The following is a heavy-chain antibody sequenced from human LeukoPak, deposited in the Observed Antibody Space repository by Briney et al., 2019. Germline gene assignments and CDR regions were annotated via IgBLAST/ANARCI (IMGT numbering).Heavy chain of an antibody. CDR1: GYTFTDYY. CDR3: ARQKAAAGHFDY. J-gene: IGHJ4*02. CDR2: IDPNSGGT. Sequence: ASVKVSCKASGYTFTDYYIHWVRQAPGQGLEWMGWIDPNSGGTNYAQKFQGRVTMTRDTSISSAYMDLSRLRYDDTAVYYCARQKAAAGHFDYGGQEPLATVPS. D-gene: IGHD6-13*01. V-gene: IGHV1-2*02.